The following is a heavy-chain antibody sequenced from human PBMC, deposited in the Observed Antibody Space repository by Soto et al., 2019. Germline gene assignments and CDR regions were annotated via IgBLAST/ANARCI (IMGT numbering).Heavy chain of an antibody. Sequence: QVQLVQSGAEVKKPGSSVRVSCKASGGTLTHYAISWVRQAPGQGLEWMGGIIPVFKTSNSAQNFQGRLSITADDSRTTAYMDLSGLRSDDTAVYYCARSASGTDSQCDNFYVMEVWGQGTTVTVSS. D-gene: IGHD6-19*01. J-gene: IGHJ6*02. V-gene: IGHV1-69*01. CDR2: IIPVFKTS. CDR1: GGTLTHYA. CDR3: ARSASGTDSQCDNFYVMEV.